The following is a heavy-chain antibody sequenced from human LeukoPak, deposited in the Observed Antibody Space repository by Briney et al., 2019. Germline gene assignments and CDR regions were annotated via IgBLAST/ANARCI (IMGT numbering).Heavy chain of an antibody. J-gene: IGHJ4*02. CDR3: AREMTIITYSFDS. V-gene: IGHV3-23*01. CDR2: ISGSGNRT. Sequence: GGSLRLSCAASGFTFSSYAMSWVRQAPGKGLEWVSSISGSGNRTYYADSVKGRFTISRDNSKNTLFLQMNSLRAEDTAVYYCAREMTIITYSFDSWGQGSLVTVSS. CDR1: GFTFSSYA. D-gene: IGHD5-24*01.